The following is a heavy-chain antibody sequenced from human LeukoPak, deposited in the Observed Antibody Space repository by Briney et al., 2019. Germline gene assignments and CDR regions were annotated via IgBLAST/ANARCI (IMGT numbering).Heavy chain of an antibody. Sequence: SETLSLTCAVYGGAFSGYYWSWIRQPPGKGLEWIGEINHRGSTNYNPSLKSRVTISVDTSKNQFSLKLSSVTAADTAVYYCARGTLRWGQGTLVTVSS. CDR1: GGAFSGYY. V-gene: IGHV4-34*01. J-gene: IGHJ4*02. CDR3: ARGTLR. D-gene: IGHD4-17*01. CDR2: INHRGST.